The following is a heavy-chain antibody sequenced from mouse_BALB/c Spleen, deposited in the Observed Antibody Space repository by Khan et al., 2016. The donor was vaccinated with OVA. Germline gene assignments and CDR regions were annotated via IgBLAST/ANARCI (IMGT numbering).Heavy chain of an antibody. CDR2: INPNNGGT. D-gene: IGHD2-1*01. J-gene: IGHJ3*01. CDR3: ARGGYGTLAY. CDR1: GYSFTGYT. Sequence: EVQLQESGPELVKPGASMKTSCKASGYSFTGYTMNWVTQSHGKNLEWIGLINPNNGGTYYNQKFKGKATLTVDKSSSTAYIELLCLTFEDSAVLYWARGGYGTLAYWGRGTLVTVAA. V-gene: IGHV1-18*01.